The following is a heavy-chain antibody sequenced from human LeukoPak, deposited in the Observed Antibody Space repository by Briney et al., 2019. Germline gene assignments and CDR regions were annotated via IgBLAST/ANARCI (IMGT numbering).Heavy chain of an antibody. Sequence: SETLSLTCAVYGGSFSGYYWSWIRQPPGKGLEWIGEINHSGSTNYNPSLKSRVTISVDTSKNQFSLKLSSVTAADTAVYYCAREVQPYYYGMDVWGQGTTVTDSS. V-gene: IGHV4-34*01. J-gene: IGHJ6*02. CDR2: INHSGST. CDR1: GGSFSGYY. CDR3: AREVQPYYYGMDV. D-gene: IGHD2-2*01.